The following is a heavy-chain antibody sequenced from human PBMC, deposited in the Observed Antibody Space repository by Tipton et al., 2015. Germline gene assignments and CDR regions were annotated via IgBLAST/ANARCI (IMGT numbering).Heavy chain of an antibody. D-gene: IGHD2-15*01. V-gene: IGHV4-61*08. J-gene: IGHJ3*01. CDR2: IDYSGST. CDR1: GGPVSGGPAYH. Sequence: LVKPSETLSLTCTVFGGPVSGGPAYHWSWIRQPPGKGLEWIGYIDYSGSTAYNPSLKGRVSISADTSKAQLSLKLRSVTAADTAVYYCARGEQDCRRPICRGGLDVWGQGTMVIASS. CDR3: ARGEQDCRRPICRGGLDV.